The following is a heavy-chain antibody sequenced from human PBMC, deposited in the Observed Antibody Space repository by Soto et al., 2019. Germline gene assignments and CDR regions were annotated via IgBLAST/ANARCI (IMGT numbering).Heavy chain of an antibody. CDR3: ARGFTGGDILTGYHPFDY. J-gene: IGHJ4*02. CDR2: IIPIFGTA. CDR1: GGTFSSYA. Sequence: SVKVSCKASGGTFSSYAISWVRQAPGQGLEWMGGIIPIFGTANYAQKFQGRVTITADESTSTAYMELSSLRSEDTAVYYCARGFTGGDILTGYHPFDYWGQGTLVTVSS. V-gene: IGHV1-69*13. D-gene: IGHD3-9*01.